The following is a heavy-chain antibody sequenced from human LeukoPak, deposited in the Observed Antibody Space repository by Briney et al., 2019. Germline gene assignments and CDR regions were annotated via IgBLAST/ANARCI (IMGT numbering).Heavy chain of an antibody. CDR2: ISGSGGST. CDR3: ASGRLGYCTNGVCYDAFDI. D-gene: IGHD2-8*01. V-gene: IGHV3-23*01. CDR1: GFTFSSYA. J-gene: IGHJ3*02. Sequence: PGASLRLSCAASGFTFSSYAMSWVRQAPGKGVEWVSAISGSGGSTYYADCVKGRFTISRENSKNTVYVQMNSLRAEGTAVYYCASGRLGYCTNGVCYDAFDIWGQGTMVTVSS.